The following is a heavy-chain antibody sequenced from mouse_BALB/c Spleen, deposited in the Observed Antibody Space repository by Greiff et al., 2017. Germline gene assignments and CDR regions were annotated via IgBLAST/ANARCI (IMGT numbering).Heavy chain of an antibody. V-gene: IGHV1-4*02. CDR2: INPSSGYT. D-gene: IGHD2-3*01. J-gene: IGHJ4*01. CDR3: ARSGRWLLMDY. Sequence: QVQLQQSAAELARPGASVKMSCKASGYTFTSYTMHWVKQRPGQGLEWIGYINPSSGYTEYNQKFKDKTTLTADKSSSTAYMQLSSLTSEDSAVYYCARSGRWLLMDYWGQGTSVTVSS. CDR1: GYTFTSYT.